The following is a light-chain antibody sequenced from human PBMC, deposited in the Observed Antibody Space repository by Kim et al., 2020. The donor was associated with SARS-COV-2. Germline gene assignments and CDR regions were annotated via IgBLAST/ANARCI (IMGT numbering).Light chain of an antibody. CDR3: QSYDSSLSGVV. CDR2: GNS. J-gene: IGLJ2*01. CDR1: SSNIGAGYD. V-gene: IGLV1-40*01. Sequence: SVLTQPPSVSGAPGQRVTISCTGGSSNIGAGYDVHWYQQLPRTAPKLLIYGNSNRPSGVPDRFSGSKSGTSASLAITGLQAEDEADFFCQSYDSSLSGVVFGGGTQLTVL.